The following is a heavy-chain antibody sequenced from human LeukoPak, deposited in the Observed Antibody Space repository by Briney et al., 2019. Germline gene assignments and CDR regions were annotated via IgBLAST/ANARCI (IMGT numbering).Heavy chain of an antibody. J-gene: IGHJ4*02. CDR3: ARMYSGSYVDY. Sequence: PGGSLRLSCAASGFTFRSYEMNWVRQAPGKGLEWISYIDSSGSTIYYADSVKGRFAISRDNAKNSLYLQVNSLRAEDTAVYYCARMYSGSYVDYWGQGTLVTVSS. CDR2: IDSSGSTI. D-gene: IGHD1-26*01. CDR1: GFTFRSYE. V-gene: IGHV3-48*03.